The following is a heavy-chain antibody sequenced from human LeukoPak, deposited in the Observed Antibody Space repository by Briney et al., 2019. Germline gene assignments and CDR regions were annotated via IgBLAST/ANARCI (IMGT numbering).Heavy chain of an antibody. CDR2: IYHSGST. V-gene: IGHV4-38-2*02. J-gene: IGHJ5*02. Sequence: SETLSLTCTVSGYSISSGYYWGWIRQPPGKGLEWIGSIYHSGSTYYNPSLKSRVTISVDTSKNQFSLKLSSVTAADTAVYYCARGGPNYYDSSGYPFDPWGQGTLVTASS. CDR3: ARGGPNYYDSSGYPFDP. D-gene: IGHD3-22*01. CDR1: GYSISSGYY.